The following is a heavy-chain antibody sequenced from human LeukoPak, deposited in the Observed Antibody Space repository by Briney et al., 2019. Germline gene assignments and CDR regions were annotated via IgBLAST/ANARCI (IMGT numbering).Heavy chain of an antibody. J-gene: IGHJ3*02. Sequence: GGSLRLSCAASGFTFSSYAMHWVRQAPGKGLEWVAVISYDGSNKYYADSVKGRFTISRDNSKNTLYLQMNSLRAEDTAVYYCARDSYYDSSGCYPDDAFDIWGQGTMVTVSS. D-gene: IGHD3-22*01. CDR3: ARDSYYDSSGCYPDDAFDI. V-gene: IGHV3-30-3*01. CDR2: ISYDGSNK. CDR1: GFTFSSYA.